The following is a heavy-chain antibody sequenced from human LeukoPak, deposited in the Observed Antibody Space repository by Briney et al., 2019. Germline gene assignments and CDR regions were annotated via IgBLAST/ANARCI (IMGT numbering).Heavy chain of an antibody. V-gene: IGHV4-30-4*01. CDR2: IYYSGST. Sequence: SQTLSLTCTVSGGSISSGDYYWSWIRQPPGKGLEWIGYIYYSGSTYYNPSLKSRVTISVDTSKSQFSLKLSSVTAADTAVYYCARVHDYCSGGSCVNWFDPWGQGTLVTVSS. D-gene: IGHD2-15*01. CDR3: ARVHDYCSGGSCVNWFDP. CDR1: GGSISSGDYY. J-gene: IGHJ5*02.